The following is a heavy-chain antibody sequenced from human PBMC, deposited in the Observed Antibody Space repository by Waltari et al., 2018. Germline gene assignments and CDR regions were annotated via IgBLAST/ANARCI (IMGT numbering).Heavy chain of an antibody. CDR2: ILFEGSDK. CDR1: GFPFSNFG. V-gene: IGHV3-30*02. Sequence: QVNLVESGGGVVQPGGSLRLSCATSGFPFSNFGMHWVRQAPGKGLEWVALILFEGSDKFYADSVRGRFTISRDNSAGTLYQDMDSLRLDDTAMYYCAKNAFGNTYLDFWGQGTLVTVSS. CDR3: AKNAFGNTYLDF. D-gene: IGHD2-2*01. J-gene: IGHJ4*02.